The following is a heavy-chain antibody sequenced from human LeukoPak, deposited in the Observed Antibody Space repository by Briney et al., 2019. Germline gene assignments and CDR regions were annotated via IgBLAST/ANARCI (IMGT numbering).Heavy chain of an antibody. Sequence: SETLSLTCTVSGGSISSYYWSWIRQPAGKGLEWIGRIYATGTTNYNPSLKSRVTISVDTSKNQFSLKLTSVTAADTAMYYCARNDLGSGAEYFRHWGQGALVTVSS. CDR2: IYATGTT. J-gene: IGHJ1*01. D-gene: IGHD3-16*01. CDR3: ARNDLGSGAEYFRH. CDR1: GGSISSYY. V-gene: IGHV4-4*07.